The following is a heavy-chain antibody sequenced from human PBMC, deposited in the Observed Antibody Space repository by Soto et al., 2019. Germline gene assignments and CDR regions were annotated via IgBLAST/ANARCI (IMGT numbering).Heavy chain of an antibody. D-gene: IGHD6-13*01. J-gene: IGHJ4*02. CDR1: GFTFSSYG. Sequence: QVQLVESGGGVVQPGRSLRLSCAASGFTFSSYGMHWVRQAPGKGLEWVALISDDGSDKYYADSVKGRFTISGDNSKDTLYLQMNSLRVEDTAVYYCGAGQYFSDYWGQGTLVTVSS. V-gene: IGHV3-30*03. CDR3: GAGQYFSDY. CDR2: ISDDGSDK.